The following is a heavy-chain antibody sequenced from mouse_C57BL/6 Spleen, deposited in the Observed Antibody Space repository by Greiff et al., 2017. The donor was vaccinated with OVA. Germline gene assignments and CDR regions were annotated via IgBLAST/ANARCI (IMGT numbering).Heavy chain of an antibody. J-gene: IGHJ4*01. V-gene: IGHV1-81*01. D-gene: IGHD2-5*01. CDR2: IYPRSGNT. CDR1: GYTFTSYG. CDR3: ARSGDYSNYRSAMDY. Sequence: QVQLQQSGAELARPGASVKLSCKASGYTFTSYGISWVKQRTGQGLEWIGEIYPRSGNTYYNEKFKGKATLTADKSSSTAYMELRSLTSEDSAVYFCARSGDYSNYRSAMDYWGQGTSVTVSS.